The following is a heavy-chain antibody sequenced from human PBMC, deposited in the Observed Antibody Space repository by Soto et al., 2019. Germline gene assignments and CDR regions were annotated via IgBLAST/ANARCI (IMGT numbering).Heavy chain of an antibody. V-gene: IGHV3-23*01. J-gene: IGHJ4*02. CDR1: GFTFNNYA. CDR2: ISGGGDTT. D-gene: IGHD3-10*01. Sequence: EVQLLESGGGLVQPGGSLRLSCAASGFTFNNYAMTWVRQAPGKGLEWVSAISGGGDTTSYADSVKGRFTVSRDGSKNKLYLRMSSLRAEDTALYYCAKGRGGSGSLTPRVDFWGQGTLVTVSS. CDR3: AKGRGGSGSLTPRVDF.